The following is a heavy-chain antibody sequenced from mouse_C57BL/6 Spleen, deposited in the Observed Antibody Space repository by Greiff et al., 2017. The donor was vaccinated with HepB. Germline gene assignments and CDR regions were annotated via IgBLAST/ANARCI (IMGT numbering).Heavy chain of an antibody. Sequence: ESGPGLVKPSQSLSLTCSVTGYSITSGYYWNWIRQFPGNKLEWMGYISYDGSNNYNPSLKNRISITRDTSKNQFFLKLNSVTTEDTATYYCARVRIAGPFDYWGQGTTLTVSS. J-gene: IGHJ2*01. CDR1: GYSITSGYY. CDR3: ARVRIAGPFDY. CDR2: ISYDGSN. D-gene: IGHD1-1*01. V-gene: IGHV3-6*01.